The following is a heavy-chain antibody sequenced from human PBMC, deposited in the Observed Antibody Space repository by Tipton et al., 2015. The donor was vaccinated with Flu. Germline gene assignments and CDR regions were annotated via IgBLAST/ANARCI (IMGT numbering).Heavy chain of an antibody. CDR3: ARPGVKDYGGNTHVFDM. CDR1: GGSISNTFSY. Sequence: GLVKPSETLSLTCSVSGGSISNTFSYWGWIRQAPGRGPEWIGSVYSNGLTYYNPSLKSRVTISVDTSKNQFSLKLSSVTAADTAVYYCARPGVKDYGGNTHVFDMWGRGTMVTVSS. D-gene: IGHD4-23*01. CDR2: VYSNGLT. J-gene: IGHJ3*02. V-gene: IGHV4-39*01.